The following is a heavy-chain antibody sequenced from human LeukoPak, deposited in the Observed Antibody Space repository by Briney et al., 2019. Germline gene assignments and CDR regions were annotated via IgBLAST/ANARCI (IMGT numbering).Heavy chain of an antibody. V-gene: IGHV4-34*01. CDR3: ARLSITMVRGVIVGYYYYYMDV. D-gene: IGHD3-10*01. CDR2: INHSGST. Sequence: SETLSLTCAVYGGSFSGYYWSWIRQPPGKGLEWIGEINHSGSTNYNPSLKSRVTISVDTSKNQFSLKLSSVTAADTAVYYCARLSITMVRGVIVGYYYYYMDVWGKGTTVTISS. CDR1: GGSFSGYY. J-gene: IGHJ6*03.